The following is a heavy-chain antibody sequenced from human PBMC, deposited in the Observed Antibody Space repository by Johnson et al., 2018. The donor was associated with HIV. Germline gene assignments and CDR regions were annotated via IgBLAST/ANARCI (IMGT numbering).Heavy chain of an antibody. D-gene: IGHD6-6*01. J-gene: IGHJ3*02. V-gene: IGHV3-NL1*01. CDR1: GFTFSSYG. CDR3: ARDGEDSTSSSGAFDI. CDR2: IFSVGDV. Sequence: QVQLVESGGGVVQPGGSLRLSCVASGFTFSSYGMHWVRQAPGKGLEWVSVIFSVGDVYYADSVKGRFTISRDNSKNMVYLQMNSLRPEDTAVYYCARDGEDSTSSSGAFDIWGQGTMVTVSS.